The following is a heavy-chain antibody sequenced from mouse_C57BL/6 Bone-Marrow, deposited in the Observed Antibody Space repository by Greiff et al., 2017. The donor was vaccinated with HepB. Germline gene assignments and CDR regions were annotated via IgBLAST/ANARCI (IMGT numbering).Heavy chain of an antibody. CDR2: ISSGSSTI. V-gene: IGHV5-17*01. CDR3: ARPSYYYGSSYAF. D-gene: IGHD1-1*01. J-gene: IGHJ2*01. CDR1: GFTFSDYG. Sequence: EVHLVESGGGLVKPGGSLKLSCAASGFTFSDYGMHWVRQAPEKGLEWVAYISSGSSTIYYADTVKGRFTISRDNAKNTLFLQMTSLRSEDTAMYYCARPSYYYGSSYAFWGQGTTLTVSS.